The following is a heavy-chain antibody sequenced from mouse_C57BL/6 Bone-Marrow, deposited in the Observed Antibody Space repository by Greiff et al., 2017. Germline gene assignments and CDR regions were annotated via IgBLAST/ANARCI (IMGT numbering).Heavy chain of an antibody. CDR3: AYYGNYAWFAY. Sequence: EVQLVESGGGLVQPGGSMKLSCAASGFTFSDAWMDWVRQSPEKGLEWVAEIRNKANNHATYYAESVKGRFTISRDDSKRSVYLQMNSLRAEGTGIYYCAYYGNYAWFAYWGQGTLVTVSA. CDR1: GFTFSDAW. D-gene: IGHD2-1*01. CDR2: IRNKANNHAT. V-gene: IGHV6-6*01. J-gene: IGHJ3*01.